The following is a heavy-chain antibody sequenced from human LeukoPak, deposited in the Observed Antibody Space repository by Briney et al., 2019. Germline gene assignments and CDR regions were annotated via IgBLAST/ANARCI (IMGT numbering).Heavy chain of an antibody. D-gene: IGHD3-22*01. Sequence: SETLSLTCAVYDGSFSYYSWSWIRQPPGKGQEWIGHIYYSGSTNYNPSLKSRVTISVDTSKNQFSLKLSSVTAADTAVYYCARAGYYSAFDYWGQGTLVTVSS. CDR2: IYYSGST. CDR3: ARAGYYSAFDY. J-gene: IGHJ4*02. CDR1: DGSFSYYS. V-gene: IGHV4-59*01.